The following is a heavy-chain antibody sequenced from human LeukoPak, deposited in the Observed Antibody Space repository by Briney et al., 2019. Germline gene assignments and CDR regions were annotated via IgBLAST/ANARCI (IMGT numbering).Heavy chain of an antibody. CDR2: INHSGST. CDR3: ARGEGGAVAGPFDY. V-gene: IGHV4-34*01. Sequence: SETLSLTCAVYGGSFSGYYWSWIRQPPGKGLEWIGEINHSGSTNYNPSLKSRVTISVDTSKNQFSLKLGSVTAADTAVYYCARGEGGAVAGPFDYWGQGTLVTVSS. D-gene: IGHD6-19*01. CDR1: GGSFSGYY. J-gene: IGHJ4*02.